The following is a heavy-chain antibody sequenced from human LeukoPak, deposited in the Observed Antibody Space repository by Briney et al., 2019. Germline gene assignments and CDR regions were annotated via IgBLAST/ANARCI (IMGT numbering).Heavy chain of an antibody. J-gene: IGHJ5*02. V-gene: IGHV3-7*03. CDR2: IKRDGSEK. CDR1: GFTFSSYW. D-gene: IGHD3-10*01. Sequence: GGSLRLSCAASGFTFSSYWMTWVRQAPGKGLEWVANIKRDGSEKHYVDSVKGRFTISRDNSRNTLYLQMNSLRVEDTAVYYCAKDSGNRLYSYADLWGQGILVTVSS. CDR3: AKDSGNRLYSYADL.